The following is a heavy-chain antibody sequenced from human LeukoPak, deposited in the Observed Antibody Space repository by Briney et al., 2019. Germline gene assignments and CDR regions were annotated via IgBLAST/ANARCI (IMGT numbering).Heavy chain of an antibody. CDR3: ATASGSWYRYYFDN. D-gene: IGHD6-13*01. CDR1: GFTFSNHE. V-gene: IGHV3-48*03. CDR2: ISSTSNMI. Sequence: GGSLRLSCAASGFTFSNHEMNWVRQAPGKGLEWVSYISSTSNMIYYADSVRGRFTISRDNAENSLYLQMNSLRAEDTAVYYCATASGSWYRYYFDNWGQGTLVTVSS. J-gene: IGHJ4*02.